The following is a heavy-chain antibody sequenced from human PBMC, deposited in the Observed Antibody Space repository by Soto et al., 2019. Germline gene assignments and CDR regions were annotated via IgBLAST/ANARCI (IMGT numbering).Heavy chain of an antibody. CDR2: IYYSGST. Sequence: SETLSLTCTVSGGSISSGGYYWSWIRQHPGKGLEWIGYIYYSGSTYYNPSLKSRVTISVDTSKNQFSLKLSSVTAADTAVYYCARTGITDEYYFDYWGQGTLVTVSS. CDR1: GGSISSGGYY. CDR3: ARTGITDEYYFDY. V-gene: IGHV4-31*03. D-gene: IGHD3-10*01. J-gene: IGHJ4*02.